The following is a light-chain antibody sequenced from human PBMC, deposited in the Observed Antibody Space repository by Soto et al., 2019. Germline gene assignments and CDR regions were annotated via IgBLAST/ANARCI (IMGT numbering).Light chain of an antibody. CDR3: EPWYSNTHKV. J-gene: IGLJ3*02. CDR1: SGHSTYI. Sequence: QAVVTQSSSASASLGSSVKLTCILSSGHSTYIIAWHQQQPGKAPRFLMTLDRSGSYNRGSGVPDRFSGSSSGADRYLTISNLQFEDEGDYYCEPWYSNTHKVFGGGTKVTVL. CDR2: LDRSGSY. V-gene: IGLV4-60*02.